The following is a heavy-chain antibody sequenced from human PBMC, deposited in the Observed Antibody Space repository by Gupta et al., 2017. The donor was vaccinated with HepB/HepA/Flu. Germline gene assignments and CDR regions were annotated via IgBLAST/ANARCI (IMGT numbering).Heavy chain of an antibody. D-gene: IGHD1-26*01. Sequence: EVQLLESGGDLVQPGGYLRLSCSASGSILTTFAMSWVRQAPGKGLEWVSTISHSADTTYYADSVKGRFTISRDNYKNTLYLQMNSLRAEDTAVYYCAKLLSGRLRRGGLDIWGQGTMVTVSS. CDR3: AKLLSGRLRRGGLDI. V-gene: IGHV3-23*01. CDR1: GSILTTFA. CDR2: ISHSADTT. J-gene: IGHJ3*02.